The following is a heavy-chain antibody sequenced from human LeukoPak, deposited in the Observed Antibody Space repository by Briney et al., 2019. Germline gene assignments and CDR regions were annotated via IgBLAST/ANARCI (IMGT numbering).Heavy chain of an antibody. CDR3: TKFSLRGTYSLDH. V-gene: IGHV3-23*01. CDR2: ISASGGST. Sequence: QPGGSLRLPCAASGFTFNTNGMSWVRQAPGKGLEWVSVISASGGSTYYADSVKGRVTISRDNSKNTLYLQINSLRVDDTAVYYCTKFSLRGTYSLDHWGQGILVTVSS. D-gene: IGHD1-26*01. CDR1: GFTFNTNG. J-gene: IGHJ4*02.